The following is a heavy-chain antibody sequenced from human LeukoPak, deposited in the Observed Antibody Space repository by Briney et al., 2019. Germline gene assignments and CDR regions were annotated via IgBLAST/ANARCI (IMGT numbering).Heavy chain of an antibody. J-gene: IGHJ6*02. CDR3: AKDFYGDYGMDV. CDR2: ISGSGGST. V-gene: IGHV3-23*01. D-gene: IGHD4-17*01. CDR1: GFTFSSYA. Sequence: GGSLRLSCAAFGFTFSSYAMSWVRQAPGKGLEWVSGISGSGGSTYYADSVKGRFTISRDNSKNTLYLQMNSLRAEDTAVYYCAKDFYGDYGMDVWGQGTTVTVSS.